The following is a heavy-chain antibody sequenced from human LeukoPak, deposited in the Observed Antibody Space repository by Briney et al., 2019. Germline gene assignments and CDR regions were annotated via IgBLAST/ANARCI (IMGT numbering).Heavy chain of an antibody. V-gene: IGHV4-38-2*02. Sequence: SETLSLTCTVSDYSISSGYYWGWIRQPPGKGLEWIGSVYHSGSTQYNPSLKSRVTISVDTSKNQFSLKLGSVTAADTAVYYCASLDYGDPNYYYYYGMDVWGQGTTVTVSS. CDR1: DYSISSGYY. CDR2: VYHSGST. J-gene: IGHJ6*02. CDR3: ASLDYGDPNYYYYYGMDV. D-gene: IGHD4-17*01.